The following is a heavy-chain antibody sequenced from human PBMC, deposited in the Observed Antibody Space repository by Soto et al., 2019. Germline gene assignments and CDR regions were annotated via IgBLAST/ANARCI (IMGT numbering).Heavy chain of an antibody. Sequence: SETLSLTCTVSGGSISSGGYYWSWIRQHPGKGLEWIGYIYYSGSTYYNPSLKSRVTISVDTSKNQFSLKLSSVTAADTAVYYCARARGNSVHYYFGYWGQGTLVTVSS. CDR1: GGSISSGGYY. CDR3: ARARGNSVHYYFGY. D-gene: IGHD2-21*02. V-gene: IGHV4-31*03. J-gene: IGHJ4*02. CDR2: IYYSGST.